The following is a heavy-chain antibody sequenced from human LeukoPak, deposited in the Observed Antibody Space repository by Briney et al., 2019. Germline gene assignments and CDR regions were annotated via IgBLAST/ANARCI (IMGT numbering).Heavy chain of an antibody. V-gene: IGHV1-69*04. Sequence: ASVKVSCKASGGTFSSYAISWVRQAPGQGLEWMGRIIPILGIANYAQKFQGRVTITADKPTSTAYRELSSLRSEDTAVYYCAREPVTIFGVVIYWFDPWGQGTLVTVSS. CDR1: GGTFSSYA. CDR3: AREPVTIFGVVIYWFDP. J-gene: IGHJ5*02. D-gene: IGHD3-3*01. CDR2: IIPILGIA.